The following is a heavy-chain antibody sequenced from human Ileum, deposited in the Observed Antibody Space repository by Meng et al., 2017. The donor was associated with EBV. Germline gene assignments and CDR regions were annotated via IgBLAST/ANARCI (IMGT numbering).Heavy chain of an antibody. Sequence: QIQRVQSGAEVKKPGDSVKVSCKASGYTFSNYGISWLRQAPGQGLEWMGWISAYNGNTNYAQNLQGRVTMTTDTSTGTAYMEVRSLRSDDTAAYYCARAGNGGSYYFTYWGQGTLVTVSS. J-gene: IGHJ4*02. D-gene: IGHD1-26*01. CDR1: GYTFSNYG. CDR3: ARAGNGGSYYFTY. CDR2: ISAYNGNT. V-gene: IGHV1-18*01.